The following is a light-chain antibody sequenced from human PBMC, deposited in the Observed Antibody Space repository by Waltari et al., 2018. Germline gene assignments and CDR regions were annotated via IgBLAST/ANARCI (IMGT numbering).Light chain of an antibody. CDR3: QSYDNSNWV. CDR1: SGSIVSNY. J-gene: IGLJ3*02. CDR2: ENN. Sequence: NFMLTQPHSVSESPGKTVTISCTRSSGSIVSNYVQRYQQRPGSPPITMSHENNQRRLGVPDRFSGSIDSSSNSASLTISGLKTEDEADYYCQSYDNSNWVFGGGTKLTVL. V-gene: IGLV6-57*04.